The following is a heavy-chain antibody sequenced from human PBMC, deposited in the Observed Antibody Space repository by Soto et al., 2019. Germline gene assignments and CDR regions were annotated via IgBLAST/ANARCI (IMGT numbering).Heavy chain of an antibody. Sequence: QVQLQESGPGLVKPSQTLSLTCTVSGGSIRAGDYYWTWIRQPPGKGLEWIGYIYYSGSTYYNPSLTCRVSISVDTSKNQFSLKLSSVTAADTAMYYCAKEAYPHCGGDCSHRPGSWGQGTLVAVSS. CDR1: GGSIRAGDYY. CDR3: AKEAYPHCGGDCSHRPGS. J-gene: IGHJ5*02. V-gene: IGHV4-30-4*01. CDR2: IYYSGST. D-gene: IGHD2-21*02.